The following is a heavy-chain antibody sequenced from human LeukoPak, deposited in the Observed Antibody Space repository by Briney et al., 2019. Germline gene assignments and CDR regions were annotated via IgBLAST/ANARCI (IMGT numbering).Heavy chain of an antibody. J-gene: IGHJ4*02. CDR3: ARLLVWNDVGVDY. CDR1: GFTFSSYA. V-gene: IGHV3-23*01. Sequence: GGSLRLSCAASGFTFSSYAMSWVRQAPGKGLEWVSSIPRNGGSTYYADSVKGRVTISRDNSKNTLYLQMNSLRAEDTAVYYCARLLVWNDVGVDYWGQGTLVTVSS. D-gene: IGHD1-1*01. CDR2: IPRNGGST.